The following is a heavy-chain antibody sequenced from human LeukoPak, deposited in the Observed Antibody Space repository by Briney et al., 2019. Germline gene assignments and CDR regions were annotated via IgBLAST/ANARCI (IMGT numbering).Heavy chain of an antibody. D-gene: IGHD1-26*01. Sequence: SETLSLTCTVSGGSVSSGSYYWSWIRQPPGKGLEWIGYIYYSGSTNYNPSLKGRVTISVDTSKNQFSLKLSSVTAADTAVYYCARESRGGSYYFDYWGQGTLVTVSS. CDR3: ARESRGGSYYFDY. CDR2: IYYSGST. V-gene: IGHV4-61*01. J-gene: IGHJ4*02. CDR1: GGSVSSGSYY.